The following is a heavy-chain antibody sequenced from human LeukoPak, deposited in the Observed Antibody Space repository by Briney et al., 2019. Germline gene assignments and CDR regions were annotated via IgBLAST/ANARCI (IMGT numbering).Heavy chain of an antibody. V-gene: IGHV1-8*03. Sequence: GASVKVSCKASGGTFSSYAINWVRQATGQGLEWMGWMNPNSGNTGYAQKFQGRVTITRNTSISTAYMELSSLRSEDTAVYYCARGITGYCSSTSCYFRLGYYYMDVWGKGTTVTVSS. J-gene: IGHJ6*03. D-gene: IGHD2-2*01. CDR3: ARGITGYCSSTSCYFRLGYYYMDV. CDR1: GGTFSSYA. CDR2: MNPNSGNT.